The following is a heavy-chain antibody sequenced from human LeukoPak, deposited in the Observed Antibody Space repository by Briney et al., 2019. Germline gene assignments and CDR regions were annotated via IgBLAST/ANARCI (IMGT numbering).Heavy chain of an antibody. V-gene: IGHV1-18*01. J-gene: IGHJ4*02. CDR3: ARDFVGATKGGFDY. CDR2: ISAYNGNT. Sequence: ASVKVSCKASGYTFTSYGISWVRQAPGQGLEWMGWISAYNGNTNYAQRLQGRVTMTTDTSTSTAYMELRSLRSDDTAVYYCARDFVGATKGGFDYWCQGTLVTVSS. D-gene: IGHD1-26*01. CDR1: GYTFTSYG.